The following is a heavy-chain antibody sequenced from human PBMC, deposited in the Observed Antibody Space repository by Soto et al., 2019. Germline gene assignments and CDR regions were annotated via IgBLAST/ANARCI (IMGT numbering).Heavy chain of an antibody. CDR3: ARGSRSVAVAGVFDY. Sequence: ASVKVSCKASGYTFTSYGISWVRQAPGQGLEWMGWISAYNGNTNYAQKLQGRVTMTTDTSTSTAYMELRSLRSDDTAVYYCARGSRSVAVAGVFDYWGRGTLVTVSS. D-gene: IGHD6-19*01. CDR2: ISAYNGNT. CDR1: GYTFTSYG. J-gene: IGHJ4*02. V-gene: IGHV1-18*04.